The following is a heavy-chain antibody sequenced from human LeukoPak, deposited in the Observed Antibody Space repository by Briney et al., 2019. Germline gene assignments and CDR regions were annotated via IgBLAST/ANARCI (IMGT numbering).Heavy chain of an antibody. V-gene: IGHV3-21*01. Sequence: GGSLRLSCAASGFTFSSYSMNWVRQAPGKGREWVSSISSSSSYIYYADSVKGRFTISRDNAKNSLYLQMNSLRAEDTAVYYCARDPYYYDSSGYGNPDYWGQGTLVTVSS. J-gene: IGHJ4*02. D-gene: IGHD3-22*01. CDR3: ARDPYYYDSSGYGNPDY. CDR2: ISSSSSYI. CDR1: GFTFSSYS.